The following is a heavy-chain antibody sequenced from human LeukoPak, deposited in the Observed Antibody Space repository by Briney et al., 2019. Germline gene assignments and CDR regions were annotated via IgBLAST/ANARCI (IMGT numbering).Heavy chain of an antibody. J-gene: IGHJ3*02. CDR2: IYYSGST. CDR3: ARDSSGYEVRAFDI. V-gene: IGHV4-31*03. CDR1: GGSISSGGYY. Sequence: SETLSLTCTVSGGSISSGGYYWSWIRQHPGKGLEWIGYIYYSGSTYYNPSLKSRVTISVDTSKNQFSLKLSSVTAADTAVYYCARDSSGYEVRAFDIWGQGKMVTVSS. D-gene: IGHD3-22*01.